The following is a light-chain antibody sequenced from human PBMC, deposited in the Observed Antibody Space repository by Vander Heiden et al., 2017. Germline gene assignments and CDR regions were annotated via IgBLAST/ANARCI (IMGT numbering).Light chain of an antibody. CDR3: RQSLQAPGT. CDR2: WGS. Sequence: DIVMTPSPLSLPVTPGEPASISCRSSQSLLHSNGYNYLDWYLQKSGQSPQLLIYWGSNRASGVPDRFSGSGSGTDFTLKISRVEAEDVGVYYCRQSLQAPGTFGGGTRVEIK. CDR1: QSLLHSNGYNY. J-gene: IGKJ4*01. V-gene: IGKV2-28*01.